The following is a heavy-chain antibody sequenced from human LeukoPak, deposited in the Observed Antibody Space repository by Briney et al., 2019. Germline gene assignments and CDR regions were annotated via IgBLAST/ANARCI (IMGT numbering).Heavy chain of an antibody. CDR2: INSDGSWT. V-gene: IGHV3-74*01. J-gene: IGHJ4*02. CDR3: VRDLGGRSGH. CDR1: GNYW. D-gene: IGHD1-26*01. Sequence: GGSLRLSCAASGNYWMHWVRQAPGKGLVWVSHINSDGSWTNYADSVKGRSTIFRDNAKNTLYLQMNSLRAEDTAVYYCVRDLGGRSGHWGQGTLVTVSS.